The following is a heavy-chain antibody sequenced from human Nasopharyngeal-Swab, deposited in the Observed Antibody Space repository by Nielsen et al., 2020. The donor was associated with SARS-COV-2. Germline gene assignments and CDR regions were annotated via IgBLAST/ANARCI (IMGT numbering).Heavy chain of an antibody. CDR1: GYTFTSYY. CDR3: ARDYGGEGDYYYGMDV. V-gene: IGHV1-46*01. J-gene: IGHJ6*02. D-gene: IGHD4-23*01. CDR2: INPSGGST. Sequence: ASVKVSCKASGYTFTSYYMHWVRQAPGQGLVWMGIINPSGGSTSYAQSFQGRVTMTRDASTSTVYMKLSSLTSDDTAVYYCARDYGGEGDYYYGMDVWGQGTTVTVSS.